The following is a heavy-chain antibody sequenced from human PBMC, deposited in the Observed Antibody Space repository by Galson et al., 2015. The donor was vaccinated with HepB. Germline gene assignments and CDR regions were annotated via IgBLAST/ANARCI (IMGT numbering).Heavy chain of an antibody. CDR2: ISAYNGNT. J-gene: IGHJ3*02. D-gene: IGHD1-26*01. CDR1: GYTFTSYG. CDR3: ARDSGSYRDDAFDI. V-gene: IGHV1-18*01. Sequence: SCKASGYTFTSYGISWVRQAPGQGLEWMGWISAYNGNTNYAQKLQGRVTMTTDTSTSTAYMELRSLRSEDTAVYYCARDSGSYRDDAFDIWGQGTMVTVSS.